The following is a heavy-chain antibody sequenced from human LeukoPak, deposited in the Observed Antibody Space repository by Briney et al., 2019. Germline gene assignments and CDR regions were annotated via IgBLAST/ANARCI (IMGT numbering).Heavy chain of an antibody. CDR2: IIPTFGIA. CDR1: GGTFSSYA. Sequence: SVKVSCKASGGTFSSYAISWVRQAPGQGLEWMGRIIPTFGIANYAQKFQGRVTITADKSTSTAYMELSSLRSEDTAVYYCARASVENYYYYGMDVWAKGPRSPSP. CDR3: ARASVENYYYYGMDV. D-gene: IGHD4-23*01. J-gene: IGHJ6*02. V-gene: IGHV1-69*04.